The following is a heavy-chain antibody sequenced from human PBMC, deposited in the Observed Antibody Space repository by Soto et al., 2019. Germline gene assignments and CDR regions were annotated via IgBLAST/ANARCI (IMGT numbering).Heavy chain of an antibody. J-gene: IGHJ6*02. D-gene: IGHD3-10*01. CDR2: IFFTGAT. CDR3: ARARPDSAGSSLGRRLDV. Sequence: QVHLQESGPGLVKPSGTLSLICIVSGDSVTFGHHYWSWIRQPPGKGLEWIGHIFFTGATNYSPSLKSRVSMSVDSSKSEFALDLTSVPAADSAIYYCARARPDSAGSSLGRRLDVWGQGTTVTVSS. CDR1: GDSVTFGHHY. V-gene: IGHV4-61*01.